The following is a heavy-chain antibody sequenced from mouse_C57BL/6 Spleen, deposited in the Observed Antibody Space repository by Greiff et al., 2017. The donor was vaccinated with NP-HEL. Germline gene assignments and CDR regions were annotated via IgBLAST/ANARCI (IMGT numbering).Heavy chain of an antibody. CDR3: ARHPDYYGSSYNAMDY. CDR2: IWSDGST. Sequence: QVQLKQSGPGLVAPSQSLSITCTVSGFSLTSYGVHWVRQPPGKGLEWLVVIWSDGSTTYNSAPKSRLSISKDNSKSQVFLKMNSLQTDDTAMYYCARHPDYYGSSYNAMDYWGQGTSVTVSS. CDR1: GFSLTSYG. V-gene: IGHV2-6-1*01. D-gene: IGHD1-1*01. J-gene: IGHJ4*01.